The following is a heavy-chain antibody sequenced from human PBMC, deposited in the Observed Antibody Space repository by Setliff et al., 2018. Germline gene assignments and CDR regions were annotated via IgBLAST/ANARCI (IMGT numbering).Heavy chain of an antibody. D-gene: IGHD6-19*01. CDR3: ARSRTIAVKGGVFAV. J-gene: IGHJ2*01. Sequence: SETLSLTCIVSGASISSDGYYWSWIRQHPGEGLEWIGYIYYSGSTYYNPSLKSRVTISLDTSKNQFSLELSSVTAADTAVYYCARSRTIAVKGGVFAVWGRGTLVTVSS. V-gene: IGHV4-31*03. CDR2: IYYSGST. CDR1: GASISSDGYY.